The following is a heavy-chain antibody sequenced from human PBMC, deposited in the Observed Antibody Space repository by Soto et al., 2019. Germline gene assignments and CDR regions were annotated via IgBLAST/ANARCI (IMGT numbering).Heavy chain of an antibody. D-gene: IGHD2-21*02. CDR3: ARWGDPAVKDFDI. CDR1: GASVSDYY. V-gene: IGHV4-59*02. Sequence: PSETLSLTCTVSGASVSDYYWNWIRQPPGKGLEWLGYIHYTGTSNYTPSLKSRVTMSVDTSKNQFSLKMTSVTAADTAVYYCARWGDPAVKDFDIWGQGTMVTVSS. CDR2: IHYTGTS. J-gene: IGHJ3*02.